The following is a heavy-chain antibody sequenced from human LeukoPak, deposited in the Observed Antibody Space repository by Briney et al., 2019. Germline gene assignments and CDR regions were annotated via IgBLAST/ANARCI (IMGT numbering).Heavy chain of an antibody. CDR2: IKQDESEK. V-gene: IGHV3-7*01. Sequence: GGSLRLYCAASGFTFSSYWMSWLRQAPGKGLEWVANIKQDESEKYYVDSVKGRFTISRDNAKNSLYLQMSSLRAEDTAVYYCARDGSGKVGDGMDVWGQGTTVTVSS. D-gene: IGHD1-26*01. CDR1: GFTFSSYW. CDR3: ARDGSGKVGDGMDV. J-gene: IGHJ6*02.